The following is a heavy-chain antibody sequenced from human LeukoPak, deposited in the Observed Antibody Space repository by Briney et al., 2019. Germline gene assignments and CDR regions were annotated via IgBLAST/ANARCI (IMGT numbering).Heavy chain of an antibody. CDR3: AVSSGYYYSRFDY. Sequence: RSLILSCAASGFTFRSYGMHWVRQAPGKGLEWVAVISYDGSNKYYADSVKGRFTISRDNPKSTLYLQMNSLRAEDTAVYYCAVSSGYYYSRFDYWGQGTLVTVSS. V-gene: IGHV3-30*03. CDR1: GFTFRSYG. CDR2: ISYDGSNK. D-gene: IGHD3-22*01. J-gene: IGHJ4*02.